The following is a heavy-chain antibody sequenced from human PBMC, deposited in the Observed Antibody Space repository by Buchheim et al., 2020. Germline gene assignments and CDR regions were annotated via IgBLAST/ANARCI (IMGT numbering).Heavy chain of an antibody. CDR2: IKQDGSEK. CDR1: GFTFSSYW. D-gene: IGHD2-15*01. CDR3: ARDRQDIVVVVGSRYGMDV. J-gene: IGHJ6*02. V-gene: IGHV3-7*01. Sequence: EVQLVESGGGLVQPGGSLRLSCAASGFTFSSYWMSWVRQAPGKGLEWVANIKQDGSEKYYVDSVKGRFTISRDNAKNSLYLQMNSLRAEDTAVYYCARDRQDIVVVVGSRYGMDVWGQGTT.